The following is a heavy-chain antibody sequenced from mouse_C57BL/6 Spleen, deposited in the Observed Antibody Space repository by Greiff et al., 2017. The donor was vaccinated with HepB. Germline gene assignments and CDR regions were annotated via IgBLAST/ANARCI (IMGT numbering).Heavy chain of an antibody. V-gene: IGHV1-82*01. CDR3: ALGRYYFDY. J-gene: IGHJ2*01. CDR2: IYPGDGDT. CDR1: GYSFSSSW. Sequence: VKLMESGPELVKPGASVKISCKASGYSFSSSWMNWVKQRPGKGLEWIGRIYPGDGDTNYNGKFKGKATLTADKSSSTAYMQLSSLTSEDSAVYFCALGRYYFDYWGQGITLTVSS. D-gene: IGHD1-1*01.